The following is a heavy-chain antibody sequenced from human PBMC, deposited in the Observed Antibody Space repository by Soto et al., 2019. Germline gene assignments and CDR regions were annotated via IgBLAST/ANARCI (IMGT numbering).Heavy chain of an antibody. CDR1: GYDFTNYW. V-gene: IGHV5-10-1*01. J-gene: IGHJ4*02. CDR3: ARLQYDILTGAHDH. CDR2: IDPSDSYT. Sequence: LKISCKVSGYDFTNYWISWVRQMPGKGLEWMGRIDPSDSYTTYNPSFQGHVTMSADKSITTAYLQWSGLKASDTAIYYCARLQYDILTGAHDHWGQGTPVTVSS. D-gene: IGHD3-9*01.